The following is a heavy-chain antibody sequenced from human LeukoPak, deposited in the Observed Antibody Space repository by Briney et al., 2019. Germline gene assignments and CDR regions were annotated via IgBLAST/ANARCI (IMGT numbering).Heavy chain of an antibody. CDR1: GGSFSDYY. Sequence: SETLSLTCAVYGGSFSDYYWNWIRQPPGKGLEWIGEINHSGSTDYNPSLKSRVSTSVDTSKNQFSLKLNSVTAADTAVYYCAREGRDGSRYHFDYWSQGTLVTVSS. CDR2: INHSGST. D-gene: IGHD5-24*01. J-gene: IGHJ4*02. V-gene: IGHV4-34*01. CDR3: AREGRDGSRYHFDY.